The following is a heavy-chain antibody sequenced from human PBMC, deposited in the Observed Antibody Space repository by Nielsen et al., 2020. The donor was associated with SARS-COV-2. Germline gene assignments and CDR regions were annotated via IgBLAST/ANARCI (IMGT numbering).Heavy chain of an antibody. CDR2: ISWNSGSI. CDR1: GFTFSSYG. D-gene: IGHD6-19*01. J-gene: IGHJ3*02. CDR3: AKDMGWTDAFDI. Sequence: SLKISCAASGFTFSSYGMHWVRQAPGKGLEWVSGISWNSGSIGYADSVKGRFTISRDNTKNSLYLQMNSLRAEDTALYYCAKDMGWTDAFDIWGQGTMVTVSS. V-gene: IGHV3-9*01.